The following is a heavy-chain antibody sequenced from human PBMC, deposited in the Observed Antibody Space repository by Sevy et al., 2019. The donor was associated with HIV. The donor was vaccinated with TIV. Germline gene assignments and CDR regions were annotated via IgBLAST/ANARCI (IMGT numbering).Heavy chain of an antibody. V-gene: IGHV1-2*02. CDR1: GYTFTGYY. Sequence: ASVKVSCKASGYTFTGYYMHWVRQAPGQGLEWMGWINPDNGGPNYAPKFQGRITLTRDTSISTAYMELSRLKSDDTAVYYCVRDDRDGYFDFWGQGTLVTVSS. J-gene: IGHJ4*02. CDR2: INPDNGGP. CDR3: VRDDRDGYFDF.